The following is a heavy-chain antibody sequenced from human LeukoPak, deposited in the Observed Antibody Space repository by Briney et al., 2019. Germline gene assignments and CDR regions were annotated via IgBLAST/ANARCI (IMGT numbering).Heavy chain of an antibody. Sequence: ASVKVSCKASGYTSTSYDINWVRQATGQGLEWMGWMNPNSGNTGYAQKFQGRVTMTRNTSISTAYMELSSLRSEDTAVYYCARVTGFRVAFDICGQGTMVTVSS. V-gene: IGHV1-8*01. CDR1: GYTSTSYD. CDR3: ARVTGFRVAFDI. D-gene: IGHD3-10*01. J-gene: IGHJ3*02. CDR2: MNPNSGNT.